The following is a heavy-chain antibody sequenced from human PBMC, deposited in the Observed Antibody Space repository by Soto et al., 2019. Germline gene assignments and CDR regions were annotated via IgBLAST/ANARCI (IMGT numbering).Heavy chain of an antibody. J-gene: IGHJ4*02. D-gene: IGHD2-15*01. Sequence: QVQLVESGGGVVQPGRSLRLSCAASGFNFSSYGIHWVRQAPGKWLEWVAVISYDGRNKYYADSVKGRFTISRDNSKNTLYLQMNSLRAEDTAIYYCAKDRRVYCSGGSCYSRSYFDNWGQGTLVSVSS. CDR2: ISYDGRNK. CDR3: AKDRRVYCSGGSCYSRSYFDN. V-gene: IGHV3-30*18. CDR1: GFNFSSYG.